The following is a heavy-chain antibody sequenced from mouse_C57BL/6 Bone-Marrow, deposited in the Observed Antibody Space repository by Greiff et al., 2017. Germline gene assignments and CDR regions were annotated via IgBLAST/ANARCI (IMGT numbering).Heavy chain of an antibody. V-gene: IGHV14-2*01. CDR1: GFNIKDYY. CDR2: IDPEDGET. J-gene: IGHJ2*01. Sequence: EVMLVESGAELVKPGASVKLSCTASGFNIKDYYIHWVKQRTEQGLEWIGRIDPEDGETKYAPKFQDKATITADTSSNTAYLQLSSLTSEDTAVYYCARGVGWYFDYWGQGTTLTVSS. CDR3: ARGVGWYFDY. D-gene: IGHD1-1*02.